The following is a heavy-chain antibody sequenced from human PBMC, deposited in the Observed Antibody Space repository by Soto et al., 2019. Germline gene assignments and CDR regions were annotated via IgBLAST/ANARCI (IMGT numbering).Heavy chain of an antibody. CDR1: GYTFTSYG. D-gene: IGHD2-15*01. CDR3: ARGCSGGSCYSEGYYYYYMDV. CDR2: ISAYNGNT. V-gene: IGHV1-18*01. J-gene: IGHJ6*03. Sequence: QVQLVQSGAEVKKPGASVKVSCKASGYTFTSYGISWVRQAPGQGLEWMGWISAYNGNTNYAQKLQSRVTTTTDTATSTAYMELRSVRSDDTAVYYCARGCSGGSCYSEGYYYYYMDVWGKGTTVTVSS.